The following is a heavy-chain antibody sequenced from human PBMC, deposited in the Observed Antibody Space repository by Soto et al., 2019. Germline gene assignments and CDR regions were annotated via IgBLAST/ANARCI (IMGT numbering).Heavy chain of an antibody. D-gene: IGHD3-22*01. CDR3: ARSFLDNFDY. V-gene: IGHV5-51*01. CDR2: IDPSDSDI. J-gene: IGHJ4*01. CDR1: GYRFASYR. Sequence: PGESLKISCKGSGYRFASYRIAWVRQMPGKGLEWMGIIDPSDSDIRYSPSFQGQVTISADKSISTAYLQWSSLKASDTAIYYCARSFLDNFDYRGHGSPVIVSS.